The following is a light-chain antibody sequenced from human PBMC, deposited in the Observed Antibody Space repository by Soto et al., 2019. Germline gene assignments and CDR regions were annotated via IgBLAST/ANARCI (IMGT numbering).Light chain of an antibody. V-gene: IGKV1-5*03. Sequence: DIQMTQSPSTLSGSVGDRVTITCRASQTISSWLAWYQQKPGKAPKLLIYKASTLKSGVPSRFSGSGSGTEFTLTISRLEPEDFAVYYCQQFGTSPPNTFGPGTKVDI. J-gene: IGKJ3*01. CDR1: QTISSW. CDR2: KAS. CDR3: QQFGTSPPNT.